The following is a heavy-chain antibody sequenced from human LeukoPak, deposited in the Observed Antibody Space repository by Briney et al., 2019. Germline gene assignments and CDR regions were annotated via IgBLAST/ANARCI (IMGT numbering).Heavy chain of an antibody. D-gene: IGHD3-10*01. CDR3: ARDRLLWFGESIDAFDI. CDR2: INSDGSSI. CDR1: GFTFSSYW. V-gene: IGHV3-74*01. J-gene: IGHJ3*02. Sequence: GGSLRLSCAASGFTFSSYWMHWVRQAPGKGLVWVSRINSDGSSISYADSVKGRFTISRDNAKNTLYLQMNSLRAEDTAVYYCARDRLLWFGESIDAFDIWGQGTMVTVSS.